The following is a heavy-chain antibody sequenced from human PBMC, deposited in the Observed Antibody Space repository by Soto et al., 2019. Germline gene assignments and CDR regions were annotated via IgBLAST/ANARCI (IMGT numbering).Heavy chain of an antibody. CDR3: AKGPGITIFGVVIYFDY. D-gene: IGHD3-3*01. V-gene: IGHV3-23*01. Sequence: PXXSLRLSCAASGFTFSSYAMSWVRQAPGKGLEWVSAISGSGGSTYYADSVKGRFTISRDNSKNTLYLQMNSLRAEDTAVYYCAKGPGITIFGVVIYFDYWSQGTLVTVSS. CDR1: GFTFSSYA. J-gene: IGHJ4*02. CDR2: ISGSGGST.